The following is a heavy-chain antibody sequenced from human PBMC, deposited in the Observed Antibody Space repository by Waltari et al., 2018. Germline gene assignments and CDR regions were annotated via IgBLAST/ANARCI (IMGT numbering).Heavy chain of an antibody. Sequence: QVQLQESGPGLVKPSETLSLTCTVSGDSINNHHWAWIRQPPGKGLEWIGYAYYTGRNNYNPARRSRLTISVDTSKNQFSLNLNAGTGADTAVYYCARDLGGFNHFDWFLSIWGPGTMVTVSS. CDR3: ARDLGGFNHFDWFLSI. CDR2: AYYTGRN. CDR1: GDSINNHH. J-gene: IGHJ3*02. D-gene: IGHD3-9*01. V-gene: IGHV4-59*11.